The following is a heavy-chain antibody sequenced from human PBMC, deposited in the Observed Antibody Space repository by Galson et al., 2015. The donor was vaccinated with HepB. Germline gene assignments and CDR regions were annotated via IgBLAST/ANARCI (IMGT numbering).Heavy chain of an antibody. CDR2: IKQDGSEK. CDR3: ARAGTTGRYYYNYYGMDV. Sequence: SLRLSCAASGFTFSSYWMSWVRQAPGKGLEWVANIKQDGSEKYYVDSVKGRFTISRDNAKKSLYLQMNSLRAEDTAVYSCARAGTTGRYYYNYYGMDVWGQGTRSPSP. D-gene: IGHD1-7*01. J-gene: IGHJ6*02. CDR1: GFTFSSYW. V-gene: IGHV3-7*03.